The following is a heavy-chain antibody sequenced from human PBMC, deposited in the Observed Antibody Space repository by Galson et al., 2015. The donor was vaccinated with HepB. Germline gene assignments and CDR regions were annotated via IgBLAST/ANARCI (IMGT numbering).Heavy chain of an antibody. J-gene: IGHJ4*02. D-gene: IGHD3-9*01. V-gene: IGHV3-48*04. CDR1: GFTFSSYS. CDR2: ISSSSSTI. CDR3: ARDYGDILTGYYFDY. Sequence: SLRLSCAASGFTFSSYSMNWVRQAPGKGLEWVSYISSSSSTIYYADSVKGRFTISRDNAKNSLYLQMNSLRAEDTAVYYCARDYGDILTGYYFDYWGQGTLVTVSS.